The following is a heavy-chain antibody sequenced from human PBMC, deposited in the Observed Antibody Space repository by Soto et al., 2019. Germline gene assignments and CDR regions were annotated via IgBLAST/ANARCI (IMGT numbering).Heavy chain of an antibody. CDR1: GYTFTSYG. CDR3: ARDPANWKKHYWHYYGMDV. CDR2: ISAYNGNT. Sequence: ASVKVSCKASGYTFTSYGSSWVRQAPGQGLEVMGWISAYNGNTNYAQKLQGRVTMTTDTSTSTAYMELRSLRSDDTAVYYFARDPANWKKHYWHYYGMDVWGQGATVTVSS. V-gene: IGHV1-18*01. D-gene: IGHD1-20*01. J-gene: IGHJ6*02.